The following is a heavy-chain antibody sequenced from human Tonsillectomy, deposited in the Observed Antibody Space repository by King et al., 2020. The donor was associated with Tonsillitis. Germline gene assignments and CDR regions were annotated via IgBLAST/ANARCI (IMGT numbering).Heavy chain of an antibody. J-gene: IGHJ4*02. V-gene: IGHV3-48*01. Sequence: QRGEAGGGVVQTGEGMRRSGEAPGFTFTSDSLNWVSQAQGKGLEWGEYISSGGSKIYYADSVKGRFTISRDKADTSLYLQMNSLRADDTAVYYCARGFGYSYGHAFDYWGQGTLVTVSS. CDR1: GFTFTSDS. CDR2: ISSGGSKI. D-gene: IGHD5-18*01. CDR3: ARGFGYSYGHAFDY.